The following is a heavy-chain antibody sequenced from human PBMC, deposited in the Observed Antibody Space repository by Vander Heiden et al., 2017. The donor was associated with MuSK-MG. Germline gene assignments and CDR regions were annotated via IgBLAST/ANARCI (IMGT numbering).Heavy chain of an antibody. D-gene: IGHD3-9*01. CDR1: GGTFSSYA. CDR2: IIPIFGTA. CDR3: ARDGRASDILTGYTPYYYYGMDV. V-gene: IGHV1-69*01. J-gene: IGHJ6*02. Sequence: QVQLVQSGAEVKKPGSSVKVSCKASGGTFSSYAISWVRQAPGQGLEWMGGIIPIFGTANYAQKFQGRVTITADESTSTAYMELSSLRSEDTAVYYCARDGRASDILTGYTPYYYYGMDVWGQGTTVTVSS.